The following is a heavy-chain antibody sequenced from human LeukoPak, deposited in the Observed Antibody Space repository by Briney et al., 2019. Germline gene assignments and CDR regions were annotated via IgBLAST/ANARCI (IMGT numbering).Heavy chain of an antibody. D-gene: IGHD7-27*01. Sequence: HSGGSLRLSCAASGFTFSSYDMHWVRQATGKGLEWVSAIGTAGDTYYPGSVKGRFTISRENAKNSLYPQMNSLRAEDTAVYYCAKDWGPPVFDYWGQGTLVTVSS. CDR2: IGTAGDT. V-gene: IGHV3-13*01. CDR3: AKDWGPPVFDY. CDR1: GFTFSSYD. J-gene: IGHJ4*02.